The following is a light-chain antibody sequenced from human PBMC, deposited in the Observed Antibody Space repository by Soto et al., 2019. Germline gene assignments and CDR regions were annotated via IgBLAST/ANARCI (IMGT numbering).Light chain of an antibody. Sequence: DIQMTQSPSSLSASVGDRVTITCRASQSIDSYLNWYQQKPGKAPKLLIYAASSLQSGVPSRFSGSRSGTDFTLTISSLQPEDFASYYCQQSYSTPQTFGQGTKVEIK. CDR1: QSIDSY. V-gene: IGKV1-39*01. CDR3: QQSYSTPQT. J-gene: IGKJ1*01. CDR2: AAS.